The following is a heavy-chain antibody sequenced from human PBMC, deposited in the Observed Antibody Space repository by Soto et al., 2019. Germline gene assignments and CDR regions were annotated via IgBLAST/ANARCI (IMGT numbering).Heavy chain of an antibody. CDR2: ISSSSSYI. CDR3: VRDFGTLEWLCAYMDV. Sequence: GGSLRLSCAASGFTFSSYSMNWVRQAPGKGLEWVSSISSSSSYIYYADSVKGRFTISRDNAKNSLYLQMNSLRAEDTTVYYCVRDFGTLEWLCAYMDVWGKGTTVTVSS. CDR1: GFTFSSYS. J-gene: IGHJ6*03. V-gene: IGHV3-21*01. D-gene: IGHD3-3*01.